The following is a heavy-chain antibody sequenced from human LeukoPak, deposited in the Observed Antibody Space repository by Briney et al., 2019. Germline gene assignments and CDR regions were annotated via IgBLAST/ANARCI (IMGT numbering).Heavy chain of an antibody. CDR1: GFTFSSYG. J-gene: IGHJ3*02. CDR3: AREAIAVAGTHAFDI. CDR2: IWYDGSNK. Sequence: AGGSLRLSCAASGFTFSSYGMHWVRQAPGKGLEWVAVIWYDGSNKYYADSVKGRFTISRDNSKNTLYLQMNSLRAEDTAVYYCAREAIAVAGTHAFDIWGQGTMVTVSS. V-gene: IGHV3-33*08. D-gene: IGHD6-19*01.